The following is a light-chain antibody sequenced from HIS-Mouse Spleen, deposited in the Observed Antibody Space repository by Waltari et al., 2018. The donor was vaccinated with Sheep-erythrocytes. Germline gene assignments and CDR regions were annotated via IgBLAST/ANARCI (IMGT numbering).Light chain of an antibody. CDR1: SSNIGAGYD. CDR2: GNS. CDR3: QSYDSSLSGYVV. V-gene: IGLV1-40*01. J-gene: IGLJ2*01. Sequence: QSVLTQPPSVSGAPGQRVTISCTGSSSNIGAGYDVHWYQQLPGTAPKLLIYGNSNRPSGFPDRFAGSKSGNSASLAITGLQAEDEADYYGQSYDSSLSGYVVFGGGTKLTVL.